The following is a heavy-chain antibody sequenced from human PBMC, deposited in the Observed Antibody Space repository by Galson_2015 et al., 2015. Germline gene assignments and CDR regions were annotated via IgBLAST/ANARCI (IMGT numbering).Heavy chain of an antibody. CDR3: ARVLRFLEWLDSGYGMDV. V-gene: IGHV3-48*02. CDR2: ISSSSSTI. J-gene: IGHJ6*02. CDR1: GFTFSSYS. Sequence: SLRLSCAASGFTFSSYSMNWVRQAPGKGLEWVSYISSSSSTIYYADSVKGRFTISRDNAKNSLYLQMNSLRDEDTAVYYCARVLRFLEWLDSGYGMDVWGQGTTVTVSS. D-gene: IGHD3-3*01.